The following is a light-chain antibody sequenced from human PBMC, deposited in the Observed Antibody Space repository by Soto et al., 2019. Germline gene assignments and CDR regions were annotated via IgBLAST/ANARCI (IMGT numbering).Light chain of an antibody. CDR1: QRINTY. V-gene: IGKV3-11*01. J-gene: IGKJ4*01. CDR2: DAS. Sequence: EVVLTQSPATLSSSPGVSVTLSGRASQRINTYLAWYQQKPAQAHRLLIYDASYRAAGIPSRFSGSGSGTDFTLTISSLEPSDFAIYHCQQRSNWPLTFGGGPKVEI. CDR3: QQRSNWPLT.